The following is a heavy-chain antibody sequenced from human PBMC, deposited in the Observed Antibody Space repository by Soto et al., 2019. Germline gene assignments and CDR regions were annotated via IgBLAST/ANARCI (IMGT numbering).Heavy chain of an antibody. V-gene: IGHV4-39*01. J-gene: IGHJ5*02. CDR3: ARHPPSSSWYPSYWFDP. CDR2: IYYSGGT. CDR1: GGSISSSSYY. D-gene: IGHD6-13*01. Sequence: SETLSLTCTVSGGSISSSSYYWGWIRQPPGKGLEWIGSIYYSGGTYYNTSLKSRVTISVDTSKNQFSLKLSSVTAADTAVYYCARHPPSSSWYPSYWFDPWGQGTLVTVSS.